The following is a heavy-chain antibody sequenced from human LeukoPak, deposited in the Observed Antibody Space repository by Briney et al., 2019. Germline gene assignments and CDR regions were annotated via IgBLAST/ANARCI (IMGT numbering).Heavy chain of an antibody. D-gene: IGHD5-12*01. Sequence: PGGSPRLSCAASGFTFSSYAMHRVRQAPGKGLEWVAVISYDGSNKYYADSVKGRFTISRDNSKNTLYLQMNSLRAEDTAVYYCARDGVRYSGYDTYYFDYWGQGTLVTVSS. CDR3: ARDGVRYSGYDTYYFDY. CDR1: GFTFSSYA. J-gene: IGHJ4*02. CDR2: ISYDGSNK. V-gene: IGHV3-30*04.